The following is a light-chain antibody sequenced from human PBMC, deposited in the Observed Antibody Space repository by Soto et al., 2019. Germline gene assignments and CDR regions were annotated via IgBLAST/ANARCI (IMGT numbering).Light chain of an antibody. CDR1: QSVSSSY. CDR3: QQDRRSLYT. Sequence: EIVVTQSPGTLSLSPGERATLSCMASQSVSSSYLAGYQEKPGQAPGLLICDASSRATGIPDRFSGSGYGTDFTRTISRLEPEDCAVYYCQQDRRSLYTFGQRTNLHIK. CDR2: DAS. V-gene: IGKV3-20*01. J-gene: IGKJ2*01.